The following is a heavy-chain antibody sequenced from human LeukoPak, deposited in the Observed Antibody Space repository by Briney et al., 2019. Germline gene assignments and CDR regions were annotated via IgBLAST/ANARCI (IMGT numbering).Heavy chain of an antibody. CDR3: ARAAGAAGGQYFDY. D-gene: IGHD6-13*01. CDR1: GDSISGYY. J-gene: IGHJ4*02. CDR2: IYTNGDT. Sequence: SQTLSLTCTVSGDSISGYYWSWIQQPAGQGLEWIGRIYTNGDTKFNPSLKSRVTMSVDTSKNQLSLKLRPVTAADTAVYYCARAAGAAGGQYFDYWGQGTLVTVSS. V-gene: IGHV4-4*07.